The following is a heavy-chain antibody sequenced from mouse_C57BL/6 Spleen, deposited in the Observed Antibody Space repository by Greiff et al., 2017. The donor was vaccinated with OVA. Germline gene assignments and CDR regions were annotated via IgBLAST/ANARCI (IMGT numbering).Heavy chain of an antibody. J-gene: IGHJ4*01. CDR2: IYPRDGST. Sequence: VKLQQSDAELVKPGASVKISCKVSGYTFTDHTIHWMKQRPEQGLEWIGYIYPRDGSTKYNEKFKGKATLTADKSSSTAYMQLNSLTSEDSAVYFCARGGYDYDDAMDYWGQGTSVTVSS. V-gene: IGHV1-78*01. D-gene: IGHD2-4*01. CDR3: ARGGYDYDDAMDY. CDR1: GYTFTDHT.